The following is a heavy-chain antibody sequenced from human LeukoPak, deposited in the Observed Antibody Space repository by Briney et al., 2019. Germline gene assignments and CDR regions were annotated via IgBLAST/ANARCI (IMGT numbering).Heavy chain of an antibody. D-gene: IGHD1-26*01. V-gene: IGHV5-51*01. CDR1: EYSFATYW. J-gene: IGHJ4*02. Sequence: GESLKISCQGSEYSFATYWIAWLRQMPGKGLEWMGIIYPSDSDTRYSPSFQGQVTISADKSIKTAYLQWSSLKASGTAMYYCARPLQGIVGATGFDYWGQGTLVTVSS. CDR3: ARPLQGIVGATGFDY. CDR2: IYPSDSDT.